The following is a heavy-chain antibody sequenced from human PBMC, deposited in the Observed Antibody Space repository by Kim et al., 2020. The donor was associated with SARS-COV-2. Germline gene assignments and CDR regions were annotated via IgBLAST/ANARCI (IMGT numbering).Heavy chain of an antibody. CDR3: ARGRACCSGSVAGYFDY. J-gene: IGHJ4*02. V-gene: IGHV1-69*13. CDR1: GGTFSSYA. D-gene: IGHD1-26*01. Sequence: SVKVSCKASGGTFSSYAISWVRQAPGQGLEWMGGIIPIFGTANYAQKFQGRVTITADESTSTAYMELSSLRSEDTAVYYCARGRACCSGSVAGYFDYWGQGTLVTVSS. CDR2: IIPIFGTA.